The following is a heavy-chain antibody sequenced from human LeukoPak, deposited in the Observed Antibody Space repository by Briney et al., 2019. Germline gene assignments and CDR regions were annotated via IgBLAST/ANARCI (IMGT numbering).Heavy chain of an antibody. J-gene: IGHJ4*02. D-gene: IGHD3-9*01. CDR2: ISSSGSTI. Sequence: GGSLRLSCAASGFTFSDYYMSWIRQAPGKGLEWVSYISSSGSTIYYADSVKGRFTISRDNAKNSLYLQMNSLRAEDTAVYYCARDLYYDILTGSGGDYWGQGTLVTVSS. CDR1: GFTFSDYY. CDR3: ARDLYYDILTGSGGDY. V-gene: IGHV3-11*04.